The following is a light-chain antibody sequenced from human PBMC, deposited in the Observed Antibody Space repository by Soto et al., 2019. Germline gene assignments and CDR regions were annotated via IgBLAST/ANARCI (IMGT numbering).Light chain of an antibody. Sequence: DIQMTQSPSSLSASVGDRVTITCRASQSSRSSFNWYQQKPGKAPKRMIYAASSLKSGVPSRFSGSGSGTDFTLTISSLQPEDFATYYCQQSYSTLGTFGQDTKVEIK. CDR2: AAS. J-gene: IGKJ1*01. CDR1: QSSRSS. CDR3: QQSYSTLGT. V-gene: IGKV1-39*01.